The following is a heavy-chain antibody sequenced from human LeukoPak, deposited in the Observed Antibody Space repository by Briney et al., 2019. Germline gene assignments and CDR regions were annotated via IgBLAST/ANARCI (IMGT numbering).Heavy chain of an antibody. V-gene: IGHV3-23*01. CDR3: ARDRSDIVVVPAALRYGMDV. J-gene: IGHJ6*02. Sequence: GGSLRLSCAASGFTFSSYAMSWVRQAPGKGLEWVSVISGSGGSTDYADSVKGRFTISRDNSKNTLYLQMNSLRAEDTAVYYCARDRSDIVVVPAALRYGMDVWGQGTTVTVSS. CDR1: GFTFSSYA. CDR2: ISGSGGST. D-gene: IGHD2-2*01.